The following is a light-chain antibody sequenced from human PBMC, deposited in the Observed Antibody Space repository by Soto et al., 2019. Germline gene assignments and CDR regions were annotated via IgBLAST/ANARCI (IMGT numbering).Light chain of an antibody. CDR3: HQSYDTPYT. CDR2: DAS. V-gene: IGKV1-39*01. CDR1: QSIDSY. Sequence: DIQMKQSPYSLSASVGDRVPITCRASQSIDSYLNWYQQKPGKAPKLLIYDASSLQSGVPSRFSGSGSWTDFTLTISSLQPEDFATYYCHQSYDTPYTLGQGTKLEIK. J-gene: IGKJ2*01.